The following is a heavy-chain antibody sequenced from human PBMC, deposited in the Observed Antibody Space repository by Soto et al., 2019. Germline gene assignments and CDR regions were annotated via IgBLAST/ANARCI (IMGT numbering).Heavy chain of an antibody. V-gene: IGHV3-30*18. Sequence: QVQLVESGGGVVQPGTSLKLSCAASGFTFDDFGFHWVRQAPGKGLEWVATLSYDGSPEYYADSVKGRFTISRDNSKITLYLQMNSLKTEGTAMYDWAKEMFPRTVLDSSSPWGDYWGQGTLVTVSS. CDR3: AKEMFPRTVLDSSSPWGDY. CDR2: LSYDGSPE. J-gene: IGHJ4*02. D-gene: IGHD3-22*01. CDR1: GFTFDDFG.